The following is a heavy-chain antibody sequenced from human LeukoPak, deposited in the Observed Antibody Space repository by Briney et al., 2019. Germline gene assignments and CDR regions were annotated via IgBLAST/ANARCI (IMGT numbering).Heavy chain of an antibody. CDR2: ISYDGSNK. V-gene: IGHV3-30*04. D-gene: IGHD6-19*01. Sequence: GGSLRLSCAASGFTFSSYAMHWVRQAPGKGLEWVAVISYDGSNKYYADSGKGRFTISRDNSKNTLYLQMNSLRAEDTAVYYCARGRQWRGAFDIWGQGTMVTVSS. J-gene: IGHJ3*02. CDR1: GFTFSSYA. CDR3: ARGRQWRGAFDI.